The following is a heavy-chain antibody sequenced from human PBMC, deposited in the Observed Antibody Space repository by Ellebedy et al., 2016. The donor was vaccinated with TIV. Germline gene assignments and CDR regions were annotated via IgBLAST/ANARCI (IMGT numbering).Heavy chain of an antibody. J-gene: IGHJ4*02. CDR3: ARDMGIAAAGMGNY. Sequence: GSLRLXXTVSGYSISSGYYWGWIRQPPGKGLEWIGSIYHSGSTYYNPSLKSRVTISVDTSKNQFSLKLSSVTAADTAVYYCARDMGIAAAGMGNYWGQGTLVTVSS. V-gene: IGHV4-38-2*02. CDR1: GYSISSGYY. CDR2: IYHSGST. D-gene: IGHD6-13*01.